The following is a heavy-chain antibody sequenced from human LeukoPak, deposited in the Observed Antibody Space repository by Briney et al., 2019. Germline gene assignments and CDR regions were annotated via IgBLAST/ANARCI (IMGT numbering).Heavy chain of an antibody. CDR2: IYYSGST. CDR3: ARDAPSYYDILTGGPSNWFDP. Sequence: PLETLSLTCTVSGGSISSSSYYWGWIRQPPGKGLEWIGSIYYSGSTYYNPSLKSRVTISVDTSKNQFSLKLSSVTAADTAVYYCARDAPSYYDILTGGPSNWFDPWGQGTLVTVSS. V-gene: IGHV4-39*07. D-gene: IGHD3-9*01. J-gene: IGHJ5*02. CDR1: GGSISSSSYY.